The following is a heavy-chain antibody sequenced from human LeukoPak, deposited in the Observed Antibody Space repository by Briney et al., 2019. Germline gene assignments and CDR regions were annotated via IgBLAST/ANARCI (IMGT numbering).Heavy chain of an antibody. CDR3: AKDFYYDSSGYPPDY. CDR2: ISYDGSNK. CDR1: GFTFSSYG. D-gene: IGHD3-22*01. Sequence: PGRSLRLSCAASGFTFSSYGMHWVRQAPGKGLEWVAVISYDGSNKYYADSVKGRFTISRDNSKNMLYLQMNSLRAEDTAVYYCAKDFYYDSSGYPPDYWGQGTLVTVSS. V-gene: IGHV3-30*18. J-gene: IGHJ4*02.